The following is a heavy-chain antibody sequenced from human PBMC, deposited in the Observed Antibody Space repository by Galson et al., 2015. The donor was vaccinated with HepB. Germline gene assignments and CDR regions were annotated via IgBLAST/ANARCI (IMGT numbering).Heavy chain of an antibody. CDR2: FDPEDGET. J-gene: IGHJ4*02. V-gene: IGHV1-24*01. CDR3: AFSPPGYYPSTYYFDY. Sequence: SVKVSCKVSGYTLTELSMHWVRQAPGKGLEWMGGFDPEDGETIYAQKFQGRVTMTEDTSTDTAYMELSSLRSEDTAVYYCAFSPPGYYPSTYYFDYWGQGTLVTVSS. CDR1: GYTLTELS. D-gene: IGHD3-9*01.